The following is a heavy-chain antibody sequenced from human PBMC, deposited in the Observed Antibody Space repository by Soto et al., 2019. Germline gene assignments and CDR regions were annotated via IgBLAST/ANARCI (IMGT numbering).Heavy chain of an antibody. CDR3: GKGSDYVLTGTPFRKVQYYYYYMDV. V-gene: IGHV3-23*02. CDR2: ISGSGDNK. J-gene: IGHJ6*03. D-gene: IGHD3-16*01. Sequence: EVQLLESGGARVQSGGSRRPSWAASGFTFSNFAMSWVPQPPGKGLGWFSGISGSGDNKDTEDSVKGRFTISRDNSKNTLYLQMNSLRAEDTAVYYCGKGSDYVLTGTPFRKVQYYYYYMDVWGKGTTVTVSS. CDR1: GFTFSNFA.